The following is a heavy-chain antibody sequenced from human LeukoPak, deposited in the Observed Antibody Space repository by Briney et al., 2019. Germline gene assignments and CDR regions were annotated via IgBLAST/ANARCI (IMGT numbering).Heavy chain of an antibody. D-gene: IGHD3-10*01. CDR2: INHSGST. J-gene: IGHJ4*02. CDR1: GGSISSGGYF. V-gene: IGHV4-30-2*01. CDR3: KGAGRDDGEFDY. Sequence: PSQTLSLTCAVSGGSISSGGYFWSWIRQPPGKGLEWIGEINHSGSTNYNPSLKSRVTISVDTSKNQFSLKLSSVTAADTAVYYCKGAGRDDGEFDYWGQGTLVTVSS.